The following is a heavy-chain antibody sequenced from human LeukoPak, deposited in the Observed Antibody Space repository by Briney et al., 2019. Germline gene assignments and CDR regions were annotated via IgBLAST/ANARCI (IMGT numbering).Heavy chain of an antibody. Sequence: PGGSLRLSCAASGFTFSSYWMHWVRQAPGKGLEWVSSISSSSSYIYYADSVKGRFTISRDNAKNSLYLQMNSLRAEDTAVYYCARSVVVAAELDYWGQGTLATVSS. V-gene: IGHV3-21*01. J-gene: IGHJ4*02. CDR1: GFTFSSYW. CDR3: ARSVVVAAELDY. D-gene: IGHD2-15*01. CDR2: ISSSSSYI.